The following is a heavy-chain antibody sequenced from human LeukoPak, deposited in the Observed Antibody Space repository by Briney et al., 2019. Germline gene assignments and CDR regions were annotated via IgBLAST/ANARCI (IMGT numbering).Heavy chain of an antibody. J-gene: IGHJ4*02. Sequence: SETLSLTCTVSGVSTSSYYWSWIRQPPGKGLEWIGSIYYSGSTYYNPSLKSRVTISVDTSKNQFSLKLSSVTAADTAVYYCARGGAVASHYWGQGTLVTVSS. CDR2: IYYSGST. V-gene: IGHV4-39*07. CDR3: ARGGAVASHY. CDR1: GVSTSSYY. D-gene: IGHD6-19*01.